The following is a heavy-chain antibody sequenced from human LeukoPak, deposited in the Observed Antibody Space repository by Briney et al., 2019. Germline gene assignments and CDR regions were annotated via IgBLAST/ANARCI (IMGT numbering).Heavy chain of an antibody. V-gene: IGHV1-69*04. Sequence: ASVKVSCKASGGTFSSYAISWVRQAPGQGLEWMGRIIPILGIANYAQKFQGRVTITADKSTSTAYMELSSLRSEDTAVYYCARAPPTYYYGSGSYYSANWFDPWGQGTLVTVSP. CDR3: ARAPPTYYYGSGSYYSANWFDP. CDR2: IIPILGIA. J-gene: IGHJ5*02. D-gene: IGHD3-10*01. CDR1: GGTFSSYA.